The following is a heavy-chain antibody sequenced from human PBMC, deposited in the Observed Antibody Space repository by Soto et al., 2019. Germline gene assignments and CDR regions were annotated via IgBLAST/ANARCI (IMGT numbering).Heavy chain of an antibody. CDR2: INHSGDT. CDR1: GGSFIGYY. J-gene: IGHJ4*01. Sequence: TLSLTCTVHGGSFIGYYWSWIRQPPGKGLEWIGEINHSGDTNYNPSLKSRISISIDTSKNQFSLTVTSVTAADTALYYCATVNTVTSYFFESWGQGTLVTVSS. V-gene: IGHV4-34*01. D-gene: IGHD4-17*01. CDR3: ATVNTVTSYFFES.